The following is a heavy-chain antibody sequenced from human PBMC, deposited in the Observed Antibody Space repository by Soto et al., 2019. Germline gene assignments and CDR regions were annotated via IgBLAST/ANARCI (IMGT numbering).Heavy chain of an antibody. CDR1: GYNFSAYY. V-gene: IGHV1-8*01. CDR2: LNPRNGQT. J-gene: IGHJ4*02. Sequence: QVQLVQSGAEVKKPGASVKVSCQTSGYNFSAYYFNWVRQAAGQGPEWMGWLNPRNGQTGYVQKFRGRVTMTRDTSIATVYLELSRLTSEDTAIDFCARETDTSMVDYWGQGTLCTVSS. D-gene: IGHD5-18*01. CDR3: ARETDTSMVDY.